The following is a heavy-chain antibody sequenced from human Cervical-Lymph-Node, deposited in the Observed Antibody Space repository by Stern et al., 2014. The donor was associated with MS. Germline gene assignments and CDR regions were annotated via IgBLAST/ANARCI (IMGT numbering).Heavy chain of an antibody. CDR1: GYTFTGYY. CDR2: INPNSGGT. Sequence: VQLVQSGAEVKKPGASVKVSCKASGYTFTGYYMHWVRQAPGQGLEWMGWINPNSGGTNYAQKFQGWVTMTRDTSISTAYMELSRLRSDDTAVYYCARDRYSSGWYPSYYFDYWGQGTLVTVSS. CDR3: ARDRYSSGWYPSYYFDY. D-gene: IGHD6-19*01. V-gene: IGHV1-2*04. J-gene: IGHJ4*02.